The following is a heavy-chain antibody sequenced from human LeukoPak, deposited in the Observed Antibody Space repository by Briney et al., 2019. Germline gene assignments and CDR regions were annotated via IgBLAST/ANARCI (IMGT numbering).Heavy chain of an antibody. CDR2: IYHSGST. CDR3: AREGVWAYDSSGYYPFDI. V-gene: IGHV4-30-2*01. J-gene: IGHJ3*02. CDR1: GGSISSGGYS. Sequence: SQTLSLTCAVSGGSISSGGYSWSWIRQPPGKGLEWIGYIYHSGSTYYNPSLKSRVTISVDTSKNQFSLKLSSVTAADTAVYYCAREGVWAYDSSGYYPFDIWGQGTMVTVSS. D-gene: IGHD3-22*01.